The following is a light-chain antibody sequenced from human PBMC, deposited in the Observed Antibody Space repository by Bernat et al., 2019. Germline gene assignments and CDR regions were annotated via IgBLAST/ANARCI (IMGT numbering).Light chain of an antibody. Sequence: CRASQGIKNYLSWYQQKPGTAPKPLISYTFILETGVPSRFSGSRSGTEYTSTISSLQPDDIGTYYCQQYNTSPLNFGGGTKVEIK. V-gene: IGKV1-33*01. CDR3: QQYNTSPLN. J-gene: IGKJ4*01. CDR1: QGIKNY. CDR2: YTF.